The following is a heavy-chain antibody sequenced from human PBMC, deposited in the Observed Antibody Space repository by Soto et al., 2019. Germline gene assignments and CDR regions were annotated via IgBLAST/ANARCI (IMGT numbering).Heavy chain of an antibody. Sequence: QVQLLQSGAEVKKPGASVKVSCKASGYTFTNYGITWVRQAPGQGLEWMGWISAYSGDTHYTQRLQGRVTMTTDTSTSTADMEVRGLRSADTTVYYYATGRQHVVYFFYYMDVWGKGTTVTVSS. CDR2: ISAYSGDT. D-gene: IGHD6-6*01. J-gene: IGHJ6*03. V-gene: IGHV1-18*01. CDR1: GYTFTNYG. CDR3: ATGRQHVVYFFYYMDV.